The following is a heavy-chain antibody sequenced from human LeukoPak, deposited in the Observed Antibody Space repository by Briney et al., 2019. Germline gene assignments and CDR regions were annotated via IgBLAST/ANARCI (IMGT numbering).Heavy chain of an antibody. J-gene: IGHJ4*02. CDR1: GFTFSSYT. D-gene: IGHD7-27*01. V-gene: IGHV3-23*01. CDR2: ITTSDGNT. CDR3: AKDGGLWVSAHWGDS. Sequence: GGSLRLSCAASGFTFSSYTMSWVRQAPGKGLEWVSTITTSDGNTYYADSVKGRFTVSIDNSKNTLFLQMYSLRAEDTAVYYCAKDGGLWVSAHWGDSWGRGTLVTVSS.